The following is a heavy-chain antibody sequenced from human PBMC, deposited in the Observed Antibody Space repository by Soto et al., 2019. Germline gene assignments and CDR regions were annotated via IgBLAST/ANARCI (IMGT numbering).Heavy chain of an antibody. D-gene: IGHD3-16*01. V-gene: IGHV3-9*01. CDR1: GFTFDDYA. CDR2: ISWNSGSI. Sequence: EVQLVESGGGVVQPGRSLRLSCAASGFTFDDYAMHWVRQAPGKGLEGVSGISWNSGSIGYADSVKGRFTISRDNAKNSLYXXXXXXXXXXXXXXXXXXEGENYY. J-gene: IGHJ6*01. CDR3: XXEGENYY.